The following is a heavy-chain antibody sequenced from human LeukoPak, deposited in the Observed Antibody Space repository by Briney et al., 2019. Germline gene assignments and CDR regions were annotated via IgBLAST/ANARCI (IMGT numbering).Heavy chain of an antibody. V-gene: IGHV4-61*02. D-gene: IGHD3-22*01. Sequence: PSETLSLTCTVSSGSTSTGNYYWRWIRQPAGKGLEWIGRIYPSGSSNYNPSLKSRVTISVDTSKKQFPLKLGSVTAADTAVYYCARGLEYYDSSGYYLSYFDYWGQGTLVTVSS. CDR2: IYPSGSS. CDR3: ARGLEYYDSSGYYLSYFDY. CDR1: SGSTSTGNYY. J-gene: IGHJ4*02.